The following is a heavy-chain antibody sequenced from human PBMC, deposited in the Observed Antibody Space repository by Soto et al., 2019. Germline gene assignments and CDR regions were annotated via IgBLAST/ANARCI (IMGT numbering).Heavy chain of an antibody. Sequence: GGSLRLSCAASGFTFSSYWMHWVRQAPGKGLVWVSRINSDGSSTSYADSVKGRFTISRDNAKNTLYLQMNSLRAEDTAVYYCARGESYYYDSSFYYWFDPWGQGTLVTVSS. CDR2: INSDGSST. V-gene: IGHV3-74*01. CDR1: GFTFSSYW. CDR3: ARGESYYYDSSFYYWFDP. D-gene: IGHD3-22*01. J-gene: IGHJ5*02.